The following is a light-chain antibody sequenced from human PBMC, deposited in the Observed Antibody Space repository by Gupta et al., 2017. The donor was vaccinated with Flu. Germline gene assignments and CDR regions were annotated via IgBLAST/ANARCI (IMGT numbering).Light chain of an antibody. J-gene: IGLJ3*02. V-gene: IGLV1-44*01. Sequence: QPPSASGTPGQRVTISCSGSSSHIGSNTVNWYQQLPGPAPKLLLYSNTQRPSGVPDRFSGSKSGTSASLAISGLQAEDEADYYCAAWDDSMNGWVFGGGTKLTVL. CDR1: SSHIGSNT. CDR3: AAWDDSMNGWV. CDR2: SNT.